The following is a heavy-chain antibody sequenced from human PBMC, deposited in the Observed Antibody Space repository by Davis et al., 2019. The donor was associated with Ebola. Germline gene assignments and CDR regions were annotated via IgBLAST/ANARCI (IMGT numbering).Heavy chain of an antibody. CDR2: LGTSADT. J-gene: IGHJ4*02. V-gene: IGHV3-23*01. D-gene: IGHD1-1*01. CDR3: ARDFDRVRT. CDR1: GFIFSSYV. Sequence: GGSLRLSCAASGFIFSSYVMSWVRQAPGKGLEWVSTLGTSADTYYADSVKGRFTISRDNSKNTLYLQMNSLRAEDTAVYYCARDFDRVRTWGQGTLVTVSS.